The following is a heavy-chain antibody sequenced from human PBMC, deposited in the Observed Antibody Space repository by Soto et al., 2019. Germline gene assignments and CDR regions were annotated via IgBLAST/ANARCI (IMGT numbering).Heavy chain of an antibody. CDR2: IIPIFGTA. V-gene: IGHV1-69*12. J-gene: IGHJ6*02. CDR3: ARGQFMVGAAGRGSDYYYYGMDV. CDR1: GGTFSSYA. D-gene: IGHD6-13*01. Sequence: QVQLVQSGAEVKKPGSSVKVSCKASGGTFSSYAISWVRQAPGQGLEWMGGIIPIFGTANYAQKFQGRVTITADESTTTAYMELSSLRSEDTAIYYCARGQFMVGAAGRGSDYYYYGMDVWSQGTTVTVSS.